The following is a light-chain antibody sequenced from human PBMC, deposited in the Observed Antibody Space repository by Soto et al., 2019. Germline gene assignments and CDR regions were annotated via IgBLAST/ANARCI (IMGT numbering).Light chain of an antibody. CDR1: QSVSSNY. CDR3: QQYNNWPQT. Sequence: EIVLTQSPATLSLSPGERATLSCRASQSVSSNYLAWCQQRPGQAPRLLIYYTSNRATGIPARFSGSGSGTDFTLTISSLAPEDFAIYYCQQYNNWPQTFGQGTKVDIK. V-gene: IGKV3-11*01. CDR2: YTS. J-gene: IGKJ1*01.